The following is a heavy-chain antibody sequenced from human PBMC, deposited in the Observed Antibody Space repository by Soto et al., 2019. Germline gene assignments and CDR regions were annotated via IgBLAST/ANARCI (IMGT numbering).Heavy chain of an antibody. J-gene: IGHJ6*02. D-gene: IGHD4-17*01. V-gene: IGHV4-59*01. Sequence: QVQLQESGPGLVKPSETLSLTCTVSGGSINYSYWTWIRQPPGKGLEWIGYISYTGTANYNASLKSRLIISVGTSQKQFSLKLSSVTAADTALYYCARVNYGDYYYGMDVWGQGTTVTVSS. CDR1: GGSINYSY. CDR2: ISYTGTA. CDR3: ARVNYGDYYYGMDV.